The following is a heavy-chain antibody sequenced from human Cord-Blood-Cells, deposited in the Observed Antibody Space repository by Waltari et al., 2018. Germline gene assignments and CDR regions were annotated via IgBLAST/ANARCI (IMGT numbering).Heavy chain of an antibody. V-gene: IGHV4-39*01. CDR3: ARQTAYYYDSSGYYFDWFDP. CDR1: GGSISSSSYY. CDR2: IYYSGST. Sequence: QLQLQESGPGLVKPSETLSLTCTVSGGSISSSSYYWGWIRQPPGKGLEWIGSIYYSGSTYYNPCLKRRVTISVDTSKNQFSLKLSSVTAADTAVYYCARQTAYYYDSSGYYFDWFDPWGQGTLVTVSS. J-gene: IGHJ5*02. D-gene: IGHD3-22*01.